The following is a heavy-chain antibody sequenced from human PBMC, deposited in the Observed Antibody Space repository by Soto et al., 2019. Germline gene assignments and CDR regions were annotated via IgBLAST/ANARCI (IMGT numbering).Heavy chain of an antibody. CDR3: ARDPGEYCSGGSCYSLAFDI. J-gene: IGHJ3*02. D-gene: IGHD2-15*01. Sequence: GGSLRLSCAASGFTFDDYGMSWVRQAPGKGLEWVSGINWNGGSTGYADSVKGRFTISRDNAKNSLYLQMNSLRAEDTALYYCARDPGEYCSGGSCYSLAFDIWGQGTMVTVSS. CDR2: INWNGGST. CDR1: GFTFDDYG. V-gene: IGHV3-20*04.